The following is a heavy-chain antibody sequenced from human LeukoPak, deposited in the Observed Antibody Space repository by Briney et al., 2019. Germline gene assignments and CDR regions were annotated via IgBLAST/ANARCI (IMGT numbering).Heavy chain of an antibody. D-gene: IGHD5-18*01. CDR3: TRLPPFTAFFDF. J-gene: IGHJ4*02. Sequence: SETLSLTCIVSGASLTSYYWTWIRQFPGKGLEWIGYVYHTGSTNYNPSLRSRVTISIDTSKSQFSLNLNSVTAADTAIYYCTRLPPFTAFFDFWGPGILVSVSS. CDR2: VYHTGST. V-gene: IGHV4-59*13. CDR1: GASLTSYY.